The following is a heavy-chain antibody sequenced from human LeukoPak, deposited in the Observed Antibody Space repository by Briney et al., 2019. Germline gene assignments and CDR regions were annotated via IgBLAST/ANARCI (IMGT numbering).Heavy chain of an antibody. CDR3: AKGYCSSTSCYTDY. D-gene: IGHD2-2*02. Sequence: GSLRLSCAASGFTFSSYAMSWVRQAPGKGLEWVSAISGNGVTTYYADSVKGRFTISRDNSKNTVYLQMNSLRAEDTAVYYCAKGYCSSTSCYTDYWGQGTLVTVSS. J-gene: IGHJ4*02. CDR1: GFTFSSYA. CDR2: ISGNGVTT. V-gene: IGHV3-23*01.